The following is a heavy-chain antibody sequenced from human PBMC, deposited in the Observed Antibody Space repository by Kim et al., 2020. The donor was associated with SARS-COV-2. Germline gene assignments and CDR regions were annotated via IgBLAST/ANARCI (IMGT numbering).Heavy chain of an antibody. D-gene: IGHD2-2*02. CDR2: IYYSGST. J-gene: IGHJ3*02. V-gene: IGHV4-59*01. CDR1: GGSISSYY. Sequence: SETLSLTCTVSGGSISSYYWSWIRQPPGKGLEWIGYIYYSGSTNYNPSLKSRVTISVDTSKNQFSLKLSSVTAADTAVYYCARWSLGYCSSTSCYTAFD. CDR3: ARWSLGYCSSTSCYTAFD.